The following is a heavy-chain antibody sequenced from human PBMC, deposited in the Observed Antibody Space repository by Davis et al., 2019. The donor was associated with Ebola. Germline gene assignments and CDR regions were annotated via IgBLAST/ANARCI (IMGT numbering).Heavy chain of an antibody. J-gene: IGHJ4*02. Sequence: GESLKISCAASGFTFSTFWMHWVRQAPGKGLVWVSRINGDGSTTSYADSVKGRFTISRDNAKNTLYLQMDSLTAEDTAVYYCVIDHAINDFLGDDFEFWGQGTLVTVSS. V-gene: IGHV3-74*01. CDR3: VIDHAINDFLGDDFEF. CDR1: GFTFSTFW. CDR2: INGDGSTT. D-gene: IGHD3-16*01.